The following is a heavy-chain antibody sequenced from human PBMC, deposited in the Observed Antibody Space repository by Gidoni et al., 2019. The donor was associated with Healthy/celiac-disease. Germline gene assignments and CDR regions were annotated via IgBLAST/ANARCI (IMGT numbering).Heavy chain of an antibody. D-gene: IGHD2-2*01. CDR3: ARDFVPAAASPFDY. J-gene: IGHJ4*02. Sequence: QVQLVESGGGLVKPGGSLRLSCAASGFTFSDYYRSWIRQAPGKGLEWVSYISSSSSYTNYADSVKGRFTISRDNAKNSLYLQMNSLRAEDTAVYYCARDFVPAAASPFDYWGQGTLVTVSS. CDR1: GFTFSDYY. CDR2: ISSSSSYT. V-gene: IGHV3-11*05.